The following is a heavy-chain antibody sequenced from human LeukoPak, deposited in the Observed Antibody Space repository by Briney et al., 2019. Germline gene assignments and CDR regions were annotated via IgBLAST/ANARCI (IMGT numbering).Heavy chain of an antibody. V-gene: IGHV4-4*07. D-gene: IGHD3-3*01. CDR3: ARVGTDFWSGYTPYFDY. CDR1: GGSISSYY. Sequence: PSETLSLTCTVSGGSISSYYWSWIRQPAGKGPEWIGRIYTSGSTNYNPSLKSRVTMSVDTSKNQFSLKLSSVTAADTAVYYCARVGTDFWSGYTPYFDYWGQGTLVTVSS. CDR2: IYTSGST. J-gene: IGHJ4*02.